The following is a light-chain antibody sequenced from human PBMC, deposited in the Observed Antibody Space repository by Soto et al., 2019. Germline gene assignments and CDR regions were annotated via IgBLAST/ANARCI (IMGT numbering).Light chain of an antibody. CDR3: LPYGRTPNT. V-gene: IGKV3-20*01. J-gene: IGKJ2*01. Sequence: IVLTQSPDTLSLSPGDTATFSCRASQTVSANYLAWYLQKRGQAPRLLIYGAFKRATGIPERFSGSGSATDFTLTIRGLEPEDFGVFYCLPYGRTPNTFGQGSKLEI. CDR2: GAF. CDR1: QTVSANY.